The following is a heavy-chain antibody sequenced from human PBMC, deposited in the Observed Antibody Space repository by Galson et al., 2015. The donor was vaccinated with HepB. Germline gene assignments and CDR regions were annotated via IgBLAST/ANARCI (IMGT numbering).Heavy chain of an antibody. V-gene: IGHV1-18*01. CDR1: GYTFTHHT. D-gene: IGHD3-10*01. CDR2: ISTYNGNT. CDR3: ARHGFGSEDNV. J-gene: IGHJ1*01. Sequence: SVKVSCKASGYTFTHHTFAWVRQAPGQGLEWIGWISTYNGNTNYVDRLHGRLTMSTDTSTSTAYLYQFSLNLRSVTATDTAVYYCARHGFGSEDNVWGQGTLVAVSS.